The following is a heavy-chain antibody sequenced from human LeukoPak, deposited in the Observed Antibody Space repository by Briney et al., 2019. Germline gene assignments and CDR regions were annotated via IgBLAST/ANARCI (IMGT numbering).Heavy chain of an antibody. V-gene: IGHV1-69*04. CDR2: IIPILGIA. CDR1: GGTFSSYA. Sequence: SVKVSYKASGGTFSSYAISWVRQAPGQGLEWMGRIIPILGIANYAQKFQGRVTITADKSTSTAHMELSSLRSEDTAVYYCARENPRKYYFDYWGQGTLVTVSS. J-gene: IGHJ4*02. CDR3: ARENPRKYYFDY.